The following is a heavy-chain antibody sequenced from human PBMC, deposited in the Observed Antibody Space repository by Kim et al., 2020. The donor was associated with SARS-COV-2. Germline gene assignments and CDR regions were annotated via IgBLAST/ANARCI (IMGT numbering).Heavy chain of an antibody. CDR3: TTAPYYYDSSGLLGRVDY. D-gene: IGHD3-22*01. J-gene: IGHJ4*02. Sequence: GGSLRLSCAASGFTFSNAWMSWVRQAPGKGLEWVGRIKSKTDGGTTDYAAPVKGRFTISRDDSKNTLYLQMNSLKTEDTAVYYCTTAPYYYDSSGLLGRVDYWGQGTLITVSS. CDR2: IKSKTDGGTT. V-gene: IGHV3-15*01. CDR1: GFTFSNAW.